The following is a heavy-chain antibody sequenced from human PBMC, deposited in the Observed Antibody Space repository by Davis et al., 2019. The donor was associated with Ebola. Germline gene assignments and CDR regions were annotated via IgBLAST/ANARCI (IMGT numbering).Heavy chain of an antibody. CDR3: ARDNILTGYSLDY. CDR2: ITGSGGTT. CDR1: GFTFSNFA. D-gene: IGHD3-9*01. J-gene: IGHJ4*02. V-gene: IGHV3-23*01. Sequence: GESLKISCAASGFTFSNFAMSWVRQAPGKGLEWVSTITGSGGTTWHADSVKGRFTISGDSASNSLYLQMNSLRAEDTAVYYCARDNILTGYSLDYWGQGTLVTVSS.